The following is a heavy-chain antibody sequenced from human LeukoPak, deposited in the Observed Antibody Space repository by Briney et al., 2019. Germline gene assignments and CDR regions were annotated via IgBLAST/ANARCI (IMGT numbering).Heavy chain of an antibody. CDR3: ATGPDSEFYYYYYMDV. CDR2: ISGSAGNT. D-gene: IGHD5-18*01. Sequence: GGSLRLSCAASGFSFSSSAMHWVRQAPGKGLEWVSAISGSAGNTYFADSVEGRFTISRDNSINTVYLQMNSLRVEDTALYYCATGPDSEFYYYYYMDVWGKGATVTVSS. J-gene: IGHJ6*03. V-gene: IGHV3-23*01. CDR1: GFSFSSSA.